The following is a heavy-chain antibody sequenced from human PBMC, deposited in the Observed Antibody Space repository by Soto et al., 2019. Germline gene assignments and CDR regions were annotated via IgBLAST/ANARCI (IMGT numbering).Heavy chain of an antibody. CDR3: ARGVGNVDIVATHADY. CDR1: GYTFTDYA. J-gene: IGHJ4*02. CDR2: INAGNGKT. Sequence: QVQFVQSGAEVKKPGASVKVSCKASGYTFTDYAMHWVRQAPGQRLEWMGWINAGNGKTKYSQKFQGRVTITRDTSATTAYMELSSRTSEDKAVYYCARGVGNVDIVATHADYWGQGTLVTVSS. D-gene: IGHD5-12*01. V-gene: IGHV1-3*01.